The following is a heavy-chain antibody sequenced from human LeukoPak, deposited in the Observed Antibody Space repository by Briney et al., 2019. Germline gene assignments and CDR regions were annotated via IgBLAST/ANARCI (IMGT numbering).Heavy chain of an antibody. Sequence: GGSLRLSCAASGFMFSAYETSWVRQAPGKGLEWVADIKEDGSEKSYVDSVKGRFTISRDNVNNSLYLQMNTLRVEDTAVYFCARDLVWFGEPKGYYNYIDVWGRGTAVTVSS. V-gene: IGHV3-7*01. D-gene: IGHD3-10*01. J-gene: IGHJ6*03. CDR2: IKEDGSEK. CDR1: GFMFSAYE. CDR3: ARDLVWFGEPKGYYNYIDV.